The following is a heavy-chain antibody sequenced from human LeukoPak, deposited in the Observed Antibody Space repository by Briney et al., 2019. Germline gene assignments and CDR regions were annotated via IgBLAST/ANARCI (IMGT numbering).Heavy chain of an antibody. Sequence: GGSLRLSCAASGFTFTNARMSWVRQAPGKGLEWVGRIKRQSDGGTTDYAAPVKGRFTISRDDSKNTLYLQMDSPKTEDTAVYSCSAAYPRDSTGYWGQGTLVTVSS. J-gene: IGHJ4*02. V-gene: IGHV3-15*01. CDR2: IKRQSDGGTT. D-gene: IGHD4-11*01. CDR1: GFTFTNAR. CDR3: SAAYPRDSTGY.